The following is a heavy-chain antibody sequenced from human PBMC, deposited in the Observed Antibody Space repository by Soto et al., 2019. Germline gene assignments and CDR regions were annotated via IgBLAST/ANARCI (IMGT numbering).Heavy chain of an antibody. J-gene: IGHJ6*02. CDR3: AKDGGGGYQPPNYYYYGLDV. CDR2: ISYDGINK. D-gene: IGHD2-21*01. V-gene: IGHV3-30*18. CDR1: GFSFSAHG. Sequence: PGGSLRLSCAASGFSFSAHGMHWVCQAPGKGLEWVAVISYDGINKDYADSVEGRLTISRDNSKNTLYLQLDSLRIDDTGIYYCAKDGGGGYQPPNYYYYGLDVWGQGTTVTVSS.